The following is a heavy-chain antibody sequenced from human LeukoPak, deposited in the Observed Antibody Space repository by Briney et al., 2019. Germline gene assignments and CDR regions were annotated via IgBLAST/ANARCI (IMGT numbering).Heavy chain of an antibody. CDR2: ISYSGST. D-gene: IGHD3-10*01. V-gene: IGHV4-59*08. Sequence: SETLSLTCAVSGGXISPYHWTWIREPPGKGLEWIGYISYSGSTNYNPSLKSRVTISIDTSKSQFSLKLSSVTAADTAVYYCARHLDYYGSGSYEYWGQGTLVTVSS. CDR3: ARHLDYYGSGSYEY. CDR1: GGXISPYH. J-gene: IGHJ4*02.